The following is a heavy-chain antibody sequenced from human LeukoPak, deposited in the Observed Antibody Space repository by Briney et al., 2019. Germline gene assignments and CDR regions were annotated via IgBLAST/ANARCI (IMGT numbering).Heavy chain of an antibody. CDR1: GGSITTTNY. CDR2: ISLSGYT. CDR3: ARVGANLYWYFDL. D-gene: IGHD1-14*01. J-gene: IGHJ2*01. V-gene: IGHV4-4*02. Sequence: SGTLSLTCGVSGGSITTTNYWSWVRQSPGRGLEWIGEISLSGYTGFNPSLRGRVTMSLDESKNHLSLTLTSVTAADTAIYYCARVGANLYWYFDLWGRGTLVSVSA.